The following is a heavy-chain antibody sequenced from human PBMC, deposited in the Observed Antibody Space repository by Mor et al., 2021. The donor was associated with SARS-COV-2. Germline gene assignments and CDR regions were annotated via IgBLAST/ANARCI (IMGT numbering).Heavy chain of an antibody. J-gene: IGHJ4*01. V-gene: IGHV3-30*01. CDR1: SSYA. CDR2: ISYDGSNK. D-gene: IGHD3-10*01. Sequence: SSYAMHWVRQAPGKGLEWVAVISYDGSNKYYADSVKGRFTISRDNSKNTLYLQMNSLRAEDTAVYYCARDDGAPPEFDFDYWG. CDR3: ARDDGAPPEFDFDY.